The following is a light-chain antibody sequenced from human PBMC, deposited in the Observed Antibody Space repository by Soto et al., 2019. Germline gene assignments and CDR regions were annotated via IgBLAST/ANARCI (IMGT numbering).Light chain of an antibody. CDR3: CSYAGSSTFDVV. J-gene: IGLJ2*01. CDR2: EVS. CDR1: SSDVGSYNL. Sequence: QSVLTQPASVSGSPGQSITISCTGTSSDVGSYNLVSWYQQHPGKAPKLMIYEVSKRPSGVSNRFSGSKSGNTASLTISGLQAEDXADYYCCSYAGSSTFDVVFGGGTKVTVL. V-gene: IGLV2-23*02.